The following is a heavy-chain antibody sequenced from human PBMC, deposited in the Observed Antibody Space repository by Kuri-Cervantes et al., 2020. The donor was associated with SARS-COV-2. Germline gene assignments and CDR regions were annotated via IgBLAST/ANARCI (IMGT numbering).Heavy chain of an antibody. CDR3: ARHIPHIVVVPAAINNWFDP. Sequence: GSLRLSCAVYGGSSSDDRWSWIRQAPGKGLEWIGSIYYSGSTYYNPSLKSRVTISVDTSKNQFSLKLSSVTAADTAVYYCARHIPHIVVVPAAINNWFDPWGQGTLVTVSS. CDR2: IYYSGST. V-gene: IGHV4-39*01. J-gene: IGHJ5*02. D-gene: IGHD2-2*01. CDR1: GGSSSDDR.